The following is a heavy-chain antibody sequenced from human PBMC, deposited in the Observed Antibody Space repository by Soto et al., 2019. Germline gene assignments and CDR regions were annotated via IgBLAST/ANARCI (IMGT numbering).Heavy chain of an antibody. J-gene: IGHJ4*02. Sequence: ASVKVSCKASGYTFTSYGISWVRQAPGQGLEWMGWISAYNGNTNYAQKLQGRFTMTTDASTSTAYMELRSLRSDDTAVYYCARDTGWLRLRALGYEPNGPYYFDYWGQGTLVTVSS. CDR2: ISAYNGNT. CDR1: GYTFTSYG. V-gene: IGHV1-18*01. D-gene: IGHD5-12*01. CDR3: ARDTGWLRLRALGYEPNGPYYFDY.